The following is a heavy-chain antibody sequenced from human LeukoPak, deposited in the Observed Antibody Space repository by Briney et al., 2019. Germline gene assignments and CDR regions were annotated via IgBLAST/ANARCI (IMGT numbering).Heavy chain of an antibody. CDR1: GDTFRRYS. CDR3: ATGGAVAVAVGLATFDY. V-gene: IGHV1-8*01. J-gene: IGHJ4*02. CDR2: MNPNSGNT. Sequence: GASVKVSCKASGDTFRRYSISWVRPATGQGLEWMGWMNPNSGNTGYAQKFQGRVTMTRDTSISTAYMEVSSLRSEDTAVYYCATGGAVAVAVGLATFDYWGQGTLVTVSS. D-gene: IGHD6-19*01.